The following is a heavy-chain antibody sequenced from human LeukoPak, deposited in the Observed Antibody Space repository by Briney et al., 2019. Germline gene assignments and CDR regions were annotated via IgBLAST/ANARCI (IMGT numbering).Heavy chain of an antibody. V-gene: IGHV3-53*01. Sequence: SGGSLRLSCAAAGLTVSSNYMSWVRQAPGKGLEWVSVIYSGGSTYYADSVKGRFTISRDNSKNTLYLQMNSLRAEDTAMYYCARKEGSSWNYWGQGTLVTVSS. CDR3: ARKEGSSWNY. CDR1: GLTVSSNY. J-gene: IGHJ4*02. CDR2: IYSGGST. D-gene: IGHD6-13*01.